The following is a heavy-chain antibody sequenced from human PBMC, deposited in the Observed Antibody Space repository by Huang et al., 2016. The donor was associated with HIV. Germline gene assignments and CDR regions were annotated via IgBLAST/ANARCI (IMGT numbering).Heavy chain of an antibody. CDR1: GFSFSDSG. D-gene: IGHD3-10*01. J-gene: IGHJ4*02. CDR3: AKDRRAYYYGSGIEY. Sequence: QVQLVESGGGVVEPGRSLRVSCAASGFSFSDSGMHWVRQAPGKGLEVVAVIAYDGRNKFYADSVKGRFTISRDNSKNTVYRQMNSLRAGDTAVYYCAKDRRAYYYGSGIEYWGQGARVTVSS. V-gene: IGHV3-30*18. CDR2: IAYDGRNK.